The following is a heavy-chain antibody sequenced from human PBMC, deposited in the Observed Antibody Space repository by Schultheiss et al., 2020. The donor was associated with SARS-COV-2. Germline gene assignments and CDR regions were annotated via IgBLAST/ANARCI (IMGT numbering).Heavy chain of an antibody. CDR3: AKGVAYYYYGMDV. J-gene: IGHJ6*02. CDR2: ISGSGGST. D-gene: IGHD2-15*01. CDR1: GFTFSSYA. V-gene: IGHV3-23*01. Sequence: GGSLRLSCAASGFTFSSYAMHWVRQAPGKGLEWVAVISGSGGSTYYADPVKGRFTISRDNSKNTLYLQMNSLRAEDTAVYYCAKGVAYYYYGMDVWGQGTTVTVSS.